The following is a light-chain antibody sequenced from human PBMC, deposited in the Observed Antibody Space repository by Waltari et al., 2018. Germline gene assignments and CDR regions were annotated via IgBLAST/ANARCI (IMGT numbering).Light chain of an antibody. J-gene: IGKJ2*01. CDR1: QSVLYSSNNKNY. V-gene: IGKV4-1*01. Sequence: DIVMTQSPDSLAVSLGERATINCKSSQSVLYSSNNKNYLAWYQQKPRQPPELLIYWASTRESGVPDRFSCSGSGTDFTLTISSLQAEDVAVYYCQQYYSTPYTFGQGTNLEIK. CDR2: WAS. CDR3: QQYYSTPYT.